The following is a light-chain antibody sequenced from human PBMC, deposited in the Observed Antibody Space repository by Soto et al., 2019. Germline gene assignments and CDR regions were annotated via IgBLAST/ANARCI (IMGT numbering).Light chain of an antibody. V-gene: IGLV2-14*01. Sequence: QSALTQPASVSGSPGQSITISCTGTSSNVGAYNFVSWYQQFPGKAPKLIIYEVTDRPSGVSPRFSGSKSGNTASLIISGLQAEDEADYYCSSQTGSGTMIFGGGTKLTVL. CDR2: EVT. CDR3: SSQTGSGTMI. J-gene: IGLJ2*01. CDR1: SSNVGAYNF.